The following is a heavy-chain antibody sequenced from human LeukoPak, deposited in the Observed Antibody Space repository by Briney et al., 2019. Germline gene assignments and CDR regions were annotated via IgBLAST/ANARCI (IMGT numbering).Heavy chain of an antibody. Sequence: GGSLRLSCTASGFTFGDYAMSRVRQAPGKGLEWVGFIRSKAYGGTTEYAASVKGRFTISRDDSKSIAYLQMNSLKTEDTAVYYCTRAIKRQSTMIVVVIGEEDAFDIWGQGTMVTVS. CDR3: TRAIKRQSTMIVVVIGEEDAFDI. J-gene: IGHJ3*02. D-gene: IGHD3-22*01. CDR2: IRSKAYGGTT. V-gene: IGHV3-49*04. CDR1: GFTFGDYA.